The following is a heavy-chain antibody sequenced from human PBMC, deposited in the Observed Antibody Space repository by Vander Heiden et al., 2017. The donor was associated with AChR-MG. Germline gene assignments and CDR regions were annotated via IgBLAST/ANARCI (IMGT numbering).Heavy chain of an antibody. V-gene: IGHV1-46*01. D-gene: IGHD3-3*01. CDR3: ARAQARYYDGWSGYSNWFDP. J-gene: IGHJ5*02. CDR1: GYTFTSYY. CDR2: INPSGGST. Sequence: QVQLVQSGAEVKKPGASVKVSCKASGYTFTSYYMHWVRQAPGQGLEWMGIINPSGGSTSYAQKFQGRVTMTRDTSTSTVYMERSSLRSEDTAVYYCARAQARYYDGWSGYSNWFDPWGQGTLVTVSS.